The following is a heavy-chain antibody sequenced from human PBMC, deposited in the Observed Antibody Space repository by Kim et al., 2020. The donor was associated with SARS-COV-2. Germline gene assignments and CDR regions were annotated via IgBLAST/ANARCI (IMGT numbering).Heavy chain of an antibody. D-gene: IGHD2-2*03. Sequence: GGSLRLSCTTSGFTFTGYAMSWVRQAPGKGLEWVSSIDGSGGTTYYVDSVKGRFTISRDDSKSTLYLWMTSLRADDTAVYYCLKGGWGWIWDHWGQGA. CDR3: LKGGWGWIWDH. CDR2: IDGSGGTT. V-gene: IGHV3-23*01. J-gene: IGHJ4*02. CDR1: GFTFTGYA.